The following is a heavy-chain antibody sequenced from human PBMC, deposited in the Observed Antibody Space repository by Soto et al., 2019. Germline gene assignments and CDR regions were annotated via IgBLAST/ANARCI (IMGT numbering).Heavy chain of an antibody. CDR1: GFTVSSNY. V-gene: IGHV3-53*04. J-gene: IGHJ4*02. CDR3: ARGTPAAFYYFDY. Sequence: GGSLRLSCAASGFTVSSNYMSWVRQAPGKGLEWVSVIYSDGSTYYADSVKGRFTISRHNSKNTLYLQMNSLRAEDTAVYYCARGTPAAFYYFDYWGQGTLVTVSS. D-gene: IGHD2-2*01. CDR2: IYSDGST.